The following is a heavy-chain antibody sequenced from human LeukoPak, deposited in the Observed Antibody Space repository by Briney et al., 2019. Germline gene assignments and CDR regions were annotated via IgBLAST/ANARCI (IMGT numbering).Heavy chain of an antibody. V-gene: IGHV4-59*01. Sequence: SETLSLTCTVSGGSLSSDHWNWIRQPPGKGLEWIGCIFYSGRTYYNPSLKSRVTISVDLSKGQFSLRPTSVTAADTAVYYCARKNDFEIWGQGTLVTVSS. D-gene: IGHD2/OR15-2a*01. J-gene: IGHJ3*02. CDR3: ARKNDFEI. CDR2: IFYSGRT. CDR1: GGSLSSDH.